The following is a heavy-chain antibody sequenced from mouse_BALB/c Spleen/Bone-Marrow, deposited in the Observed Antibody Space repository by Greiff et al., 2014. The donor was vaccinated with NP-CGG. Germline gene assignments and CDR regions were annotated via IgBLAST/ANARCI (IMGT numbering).Heavy chain of an antibody. CDR1: GYTFTSYW. CDR2: INPSNGRT. CDR3: ARYATATYWFAY. V-gene: IGHV1S81*02. J-gene: IGHJ3*01. Sequence: ESGAELVKPGASVKLSCEASGYTFTSYWMHWVKQRPGQGLEWIGEINPSNGRTNYNEKFKSKATLTVDKSSSTAYMQLSSLTSEDSAVYYCARYATATYWFAYWGQGTLVTVSA. D-gene: IGHD1-2*01.